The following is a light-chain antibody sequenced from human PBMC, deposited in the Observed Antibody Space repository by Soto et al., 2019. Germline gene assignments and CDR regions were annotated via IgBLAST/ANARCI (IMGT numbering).Light chain of an antibody. V-gene: IGLV2-23*01. Sequence: QSALTQPASVSGSPGQSITISCTGTSSDVGSYNLVSWYQHNTGKAPKLLIYEGIKRTSVISNRFSWSKSGNTYSLTFSWLPAEDEADYHCCSYAGNSTYVFRTGTKVTVL. CDR1: SSDVGSYNL. CDR3: CSYAGNSTYV. CDR2: EGI. J-gene: IGLJ1*01.